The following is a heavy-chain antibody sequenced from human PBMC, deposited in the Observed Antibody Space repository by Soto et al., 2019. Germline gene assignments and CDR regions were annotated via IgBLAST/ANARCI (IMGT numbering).Heavy chain of an antibody. CDR2: INPSGGST. CDR3: ARPPYPGCINAVCYPLDY. Sequence: QVQLVQSGAEVKKPGASVNISCKASGYTFTSYYMHWVRQAPGQGLEWMGIINPSGGSTNYAQKLQGRVTMTTDTSTSTVYMELNSLRYEDTAVYYCARPPYPGCINAVCYPLDYWGQGTLVTVSS. CDR1: GYTFTSYY. D-gene: IGHD2-8*01. J-gene: IGHJ4*02. V-gene: IGHV1-46*01.